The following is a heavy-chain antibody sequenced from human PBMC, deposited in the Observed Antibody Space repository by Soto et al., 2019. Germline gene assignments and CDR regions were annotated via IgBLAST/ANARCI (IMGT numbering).Heavy chain of an antibody. J-gene: IGHJ5*02. D-gene: IGHD2-2*01. CDR2: ISPYTDDP. CDR1: GNTFTNFG. V-gene: IGHV1-18*01. Sequence: QGQLVQSGVEVKKPGASVKVSCSASGNTFTNFGVTWERQAPGQGLERLGWISPYTDDPSYAQKFQGRVTMTIDTSTSTAYLDLRSLTSDDTAVYYCARVIPGAEAWFHPWGQGTLVTVSS. CDR3: ARVIPGAEAWFHP.